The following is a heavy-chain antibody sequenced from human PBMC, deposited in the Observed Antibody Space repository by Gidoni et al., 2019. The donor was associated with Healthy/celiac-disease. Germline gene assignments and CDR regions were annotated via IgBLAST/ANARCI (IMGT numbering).Heavy chain of an antibody. CDR2: ISWNSGSI. CDR1: GFTFDDYA. Sequence: EVQLVESGGGLVQPGRSLRLSCAASGFTFDDYAMHWVRQAPGKGLEWVSGISWNSGSIGYADSVKGRFTISRDNAKNSLYLQMNSLRAEDTALYYCAKGIDIAVVALIDYWGQGTLVTVSS. CDR3: AKGIDIAVVALIDY. V-gene: IGHV3-9*01. J-gene: IGHJ4*02. D-gene: IGHD6-19*01.